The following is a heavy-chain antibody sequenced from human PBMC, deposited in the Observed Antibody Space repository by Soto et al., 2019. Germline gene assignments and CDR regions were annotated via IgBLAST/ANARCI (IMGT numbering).Heavy chain of an antibody. D-gene: IGHD4-17*01. J-gene: IGHJ4*02. CDR2: IYYSGST. CDR3: VSAHGDYRHFDS. Sequence: QVQLRESGPGLVKPSQTLSLTGTVSGGSFSRADYYWTWIRQPPGKGLEWVGYIYYSGSTYYNPSLRSRLSISLDKSKRQFTLKLSAVTVADTAGYYCVSAHGDYRHFDSWGQGTLVTVSS. V-gene: IGHV4-30-4*01. CDR1: GGSFSRADYY.